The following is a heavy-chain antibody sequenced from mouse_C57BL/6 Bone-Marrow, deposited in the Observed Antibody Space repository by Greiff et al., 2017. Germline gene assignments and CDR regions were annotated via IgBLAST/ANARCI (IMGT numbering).Heavy chain of an antibody. CDR2: IWWDDDK. CDR1: GFSLRTLGMG. D-gene: IGHD2-1*01. V-gene: IGHV8-8*01. J-gene: IGHJ4*01. CDR3: ARPIYYGNHGAMDY. Sequence: QVTLKVSGPGILQPSQTLSLTCSFSGFSLRTLGMGVGWIRQPSGKGLEWLAHIWWDDDKYYNPALKSRLTISKDTSKNQVVLKIANVDTADTTTYYCARPIYYGNHGAMDYWGQGTSVTVSS.